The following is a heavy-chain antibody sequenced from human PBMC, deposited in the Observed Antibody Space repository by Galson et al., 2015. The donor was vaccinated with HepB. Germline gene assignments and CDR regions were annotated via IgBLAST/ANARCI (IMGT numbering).Heavy chain of an antibody. CDR3: ARDLQYYYDSSGSVLMDV. CDR1: GGPFTSYY. D-gene: IGHD3-22*01. J-gene: IGHJ6*02. Sequence: SVKVSCKASGGPFTSYYMHWVRQAPGQGLEWMGIINPSGGSTSYAQKFRGRVTMTRDTSTSTVYMELSSLRFEDTAVYYCARDLQYYYDSSGSVLMDVWGQGTTVTVSS. V-gene: IGHV1-46*01. CDR2: INPSGGST.